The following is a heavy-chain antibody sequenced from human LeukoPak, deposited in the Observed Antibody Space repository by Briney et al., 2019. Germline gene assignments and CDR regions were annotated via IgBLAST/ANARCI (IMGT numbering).Heavy chain of an antibody. CDR1: GFTFSYYA. CDR3: AKSRGSYWVPEFDY. Sequence: GGSLRLSCVASGFTFSYYAMTWVRQAPGKGLEWVSDISGSGDSTNYADSVKGRFTISRDNSKNTLFLQMNSLRAEDTAVYYCAKSRGSYWVPEFDYWGQGTLVTVSS. CDR2: ISGSGDST. D-gene: IGHD1-26*01. V-gene: IGHV3-23*01. J-gene: IGHJ4*02.